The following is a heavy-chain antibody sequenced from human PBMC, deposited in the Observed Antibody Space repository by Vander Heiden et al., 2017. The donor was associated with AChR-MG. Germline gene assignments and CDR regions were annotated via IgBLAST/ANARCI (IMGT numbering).Heavy chain of an antibody. CDR3: AKGISSGYSTSWSPYYFDY. CDR1: GFIFSSYG. Sequence: QVQLVASGGGVVQPGRPLRLSCAASGFIFSSYGIHWVRQAPGKGLEWVAVISYDGSDKYYAGSVKGRFTISRDNSKNTLYLQMNSLRAEDTAMYYCAKGISSGYSTSWSPYYFDYWGQGTLVTVSS. D-gene: IGHD6-13*01. J-gene: IGHJ4*02. V-gene: IGHV3-30*18. CDR2: ISYDGSDK.